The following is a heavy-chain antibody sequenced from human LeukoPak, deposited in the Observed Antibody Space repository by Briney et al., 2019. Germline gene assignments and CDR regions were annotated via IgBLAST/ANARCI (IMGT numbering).Heavy chain of an antibody. Sequence: GGSLRLSCAASGFTFSSYGMPWVRQAPGKGLEWVAVIWYDGSNKYYGDSVKGRFTISRDNSKKTLYLQMNSLRVEDTAVYYCARGDSYNDAEYLQHWGQGTLVTVS. J-gene: IGHJ1*01. CDR2: IWYDGSNK. CDR1: GFTFSSYG. CDR3: ARGDSYNDAEYLQH. D-gene: IGHD5-24*01. V-gene: IGHV3-33*01.